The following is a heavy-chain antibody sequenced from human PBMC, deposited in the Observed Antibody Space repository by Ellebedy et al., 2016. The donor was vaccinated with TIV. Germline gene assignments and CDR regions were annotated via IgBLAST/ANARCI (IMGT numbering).Heavy chain of an antibody. CDR1: GYRFTSYW. CDR3: ATHYGGGGHDGFDI. CDR2: IYPGDDDT. J-gene: IGHJ3*02. Sequence: GESLKISCQGSGYRFTSYWIGCVRQMPGKGLEWLGIIYPGDDDTRYSPSFQGQVTISADKSSSTAYLQWSSLKASDTAMYYCATHYGGGGHDGFDIWGQGTTVIVSS. D-gene: IGHD4-23*01. V-gene: IGHV5-51*01.